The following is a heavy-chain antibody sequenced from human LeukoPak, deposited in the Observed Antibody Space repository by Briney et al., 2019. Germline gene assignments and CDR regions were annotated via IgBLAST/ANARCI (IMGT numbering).Heavy chain of an antibody. D-gene: IGHD3-22*01. CDR3: ARNYYDSSGHAPFDP. Sequence: GGSLRLSCAPSGFTFDNHAMSWVRQAPGKGLEWVSGINWNGGSTGYADSVKGRFTISRDNAKNSLYLQMNSLRAEDTALYHCARNYYDSSGHAPFDPWGQGTLVTVSS. CDR1: GFTFDNHA. J-gene: IGHJ5*02. CDR2: INWNGGST. V-gene: IGHV3-20*01.